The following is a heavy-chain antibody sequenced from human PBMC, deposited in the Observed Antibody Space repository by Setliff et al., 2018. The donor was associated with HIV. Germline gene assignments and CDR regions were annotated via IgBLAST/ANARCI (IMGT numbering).Heavy chain of an antibody. Sequence: SETLSLTCAVYGESLSGYYWSWLRQPPGKGLEWLGEINHSGTTNYNASLNRRVTISVDTSKNQFSLKLGSVTAADTAMYYCARGLGEMGTKIGNYFDYWGQGTLVTVSS. CDR1: GESLSGYY. CDR3: ARGLGEMGTKIGNYFDY. CDR2: INHSGTT. J-gene: IGHJ4*02. V-gene: IGHV4-34*01. D-gene: IGHD1-1*01.